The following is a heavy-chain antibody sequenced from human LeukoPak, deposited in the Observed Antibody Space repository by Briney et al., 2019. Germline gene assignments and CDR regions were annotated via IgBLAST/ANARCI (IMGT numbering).Heavy chain of an antibody. CDR1: GLTFNSYG. Sequence: GGSLRLSCAASGLTFNSYGMHWVRQAPGKGLEWVAVISYDGPNKYYADSVKGRFTISRDDSKSTLYLQMNSLRPEDTAVYYCAKEKLPSGYSFLTDYWGQGTLVTVSS. V-gene: IGHV3-30*18. J-gene: IGHJ4*02. CDR2: ISYDGPNK. CDR3: AKEKLPSGYSFLTDY. D-gene: IGHD5-18*01.